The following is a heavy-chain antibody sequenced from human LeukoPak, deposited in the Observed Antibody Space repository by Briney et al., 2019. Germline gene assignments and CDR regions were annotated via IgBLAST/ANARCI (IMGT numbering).Heavy chain of an antibody. D-gene: IGHD3-22*01. CDR3: ARDQPWDSSGYYSS. CDR1: GCTFTGYY. CDR2: INPNSGGT. V-gene: IGHV1-2*02. Sequence: ASVKVSCKASGCTFTGYYMHWVRQAPGQGLEWMGWINPNSGGTNYAQKFQGRVTMTRDTSISTAYMELSRLRSDDTAVYYCARDQPWDSSGYYSSWGQGTLVTVSS. J-gene: IGHJ4*02.